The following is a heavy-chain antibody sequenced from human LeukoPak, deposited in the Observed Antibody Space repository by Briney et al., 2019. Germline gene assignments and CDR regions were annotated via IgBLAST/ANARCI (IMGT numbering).Heavy chain of an antibody. Sequence: ASVKVSCKVSGYTLTELTMHWVRQAPGKGLEWMGGSDPEDGETIYAQKFQGRVTMTEDTSTDTAYMELSSLRSEDTAVYCCATGRGSSWYTYYYGMDVWGQGTTVTVSS. D-gene: IGHD6-13*01. V-gene: IGHV1-24*01. CDR2: SDPEDGET. J-gene: IGHJ6*02. CDR1: GYTLTELT. CDR3: ATGRGSSWYTYYYGMDV.